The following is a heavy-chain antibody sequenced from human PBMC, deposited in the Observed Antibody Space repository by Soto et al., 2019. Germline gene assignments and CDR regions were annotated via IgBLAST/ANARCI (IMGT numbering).Heavy chain of an antibody. D-gene: IGHD1-26*01. CDR2: IFHTGSI. J-gene: IGHJ3*02. CDR1: GGSISSHY. V-gene: IGHV4-59*11. Sequence: TLTLTFTVSGGSISSHYWNWIRQPPGKGLECIGYIFHTGSINYNPSLESRVTISVDTSKNQFSLKLRSVTAADTAVYYCARDQGAAYAFDIWGQGTMVTVSS. CDR3: ARDQGAAYAFDI.